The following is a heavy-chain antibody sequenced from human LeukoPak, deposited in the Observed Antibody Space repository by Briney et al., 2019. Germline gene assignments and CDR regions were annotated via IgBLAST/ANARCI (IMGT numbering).Heavy chain of an antibody. Sequence: SVKVSCKASGGTFSSYAISWGRQAPGQGLEWMGGIIPIFGTANYAQKFQGRVTITTDESTSTAYMELSSLRSEDTAVYYCARDATADCSGGSCYSDYYYMDVWGKGTTVTVSS. D-gene: IGHD2-15*01. CDR3: ARDATADCSGGSCYSDYYYMDV. CDR1: GGTFSSYA. V-gene: IGHV1-69*05. CDR2: IIPIFGTA. J-gene: IGHJ6*03.